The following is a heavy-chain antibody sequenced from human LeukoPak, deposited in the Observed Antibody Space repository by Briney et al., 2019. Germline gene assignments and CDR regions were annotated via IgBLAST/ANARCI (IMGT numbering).Heavy chain of an antibody. D-gene: IGHD6-13*01. CDR2: ISAYNGNT. J-gene: IGHJ6*03. CDR3: ARDSGSSWYFYYYYYMDV. Sequence: ASVKVSCKASGYTFTGSYMRWVRQAPGQGLEWMGWISAYNGNTNYAQKLQGRVTMTTDTSTSTAYMELRSLRSDDTAVYYCARDSGSSWYFYYYYYMDVWGKGTTVTVSS. V-gene: IGHV1-18*04. CDR1: GYTFTGSY.